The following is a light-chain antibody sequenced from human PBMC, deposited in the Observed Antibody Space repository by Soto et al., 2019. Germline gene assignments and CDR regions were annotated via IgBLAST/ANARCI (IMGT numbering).Light chain of an antibody. CDR1: SSDVGGYNY. CDR2: DVT. CDR3: CSYAGSYTYV. J-gene: IGLJ1*01. Sequence: QSVLTQPASVSGSPGQSITISCTGTSSDVGGYNYVSWYQHHPGKAPKLMIYDVTKRPSGVRDRFSASKPGNTASLTISGLQAEDEADYYCCSYAGSYTYVFGTGTKVTVL. V-gene: IGLV2-11*01.